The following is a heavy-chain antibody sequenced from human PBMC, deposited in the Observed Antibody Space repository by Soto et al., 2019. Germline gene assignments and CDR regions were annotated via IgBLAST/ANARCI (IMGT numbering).Heavy chain of an antibody. CDR1: GGTFSTYA. D-gene: IGHD7-27*01. CDR3: ARRTLLGRSFDY. Sequence: SVKVSCKASGGTFSTYAFSWVRQAPGQGLEWMGGLMPIFRTLNYAQHFQGRVTITADESTSTTYMELSSLRSDDTALYYCARRTLLGRSFDYWGQGTLVTVSS. CDR2: LMPIFRTL. V-gene: IGHV1-69*13. J-gene: IGHJ4*01.